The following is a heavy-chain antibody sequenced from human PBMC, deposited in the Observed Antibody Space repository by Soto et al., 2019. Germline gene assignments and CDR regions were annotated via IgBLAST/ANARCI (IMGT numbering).Heavy chain of an antibody. V-gene: IGHV1-3*01. CDR3: ARGRDGYNPRNY. Sequence: QVQLVQSGAEGKKPGASVKVSCKASGYTFSSYAMHWVRQVPGQRLEWMGWINVDNGKTKYSQKFQDRVTITRDTAASTAYMELSGLRSEDTAVYYCARGRDGYNPRNYWGQGTLVTVSS. CDR1: GYTFSSYA. CDR2: INVDNGKT. D-gene: IGHD5-12*01. J-gene: IGHJ4*02.